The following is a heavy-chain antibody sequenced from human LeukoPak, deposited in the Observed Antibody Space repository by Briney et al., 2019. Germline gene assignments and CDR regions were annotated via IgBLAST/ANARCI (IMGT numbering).Heavy chain of an antibody. Sequence: PSQTLSLTCTVSGGSISGGGYYWSWIRQPPGKGPEWIGYIYHSGSTTYYNPSLKSRVTVSVDTSKNQFSLKLSSVTAADTAVYYCARDGSRHYDFWRDHGGWFDPWGQGTLVTVSS. V-gene: IGHV4-30-2*01. CDR3: ARDGSRHYDFWRDHGGWFDP. J-gene: IGHJ5*02. CDR2: IYHSGSTT. D-gene: IGHD3-3*01. CDR1: GGSISGGGYY.